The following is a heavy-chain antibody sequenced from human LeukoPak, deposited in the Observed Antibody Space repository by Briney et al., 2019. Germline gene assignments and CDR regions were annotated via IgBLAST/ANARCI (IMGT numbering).Heavy chain of an antibody. V-gene: IGHV4-59*08. CDR1: GGSISSYY. J-gene: IGHJ3*02. CDR2: IYYSGST. CDR3: ARHWKYCDILTGLHDAFDI. D-gene: IGHD3-9*01. Sequence: PSETLSLTCTVSGGSISSYYWSWIRQPPGKGLEWIGYIYYSGSTNYNPSLKSRVTISVDTSKNQFSLKLSSVTAADTAVYYCARHWKYCDILTGLHDAFDIWGQGTMVTVSS.